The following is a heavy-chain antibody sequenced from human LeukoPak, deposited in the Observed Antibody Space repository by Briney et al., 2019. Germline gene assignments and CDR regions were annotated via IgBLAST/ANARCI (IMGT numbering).Heavy chain of an antibody. CDR3: ARDSGIR. CDR1: GFTVSSNY. J-gene: IGHJ4*02. D-gene: IGHD6-13*01. V-gene: IGHV3-53*01. CDR2: IYSGGST. Sequence: PGGSLTLSCAASGFTVSSNYMSWVRQAPGKGLEWVSFIYSGGSTYYADSVKGRFTISRDNSKNTLYLQMNSLRAEDTAVYYCARDSGIRWGQGTLVTVSS.